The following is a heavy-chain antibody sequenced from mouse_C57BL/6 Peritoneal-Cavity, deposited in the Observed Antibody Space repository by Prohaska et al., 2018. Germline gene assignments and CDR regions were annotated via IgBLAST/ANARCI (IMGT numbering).Heavy chain of an antibody. CDR2: IYPGSGNT. D-gene: IGHD1-1*01. J-gene: IGHJ1*03. V-gene: IGHV1-84*01. CDR1: GYTFTDYY. CDR3: ARNSGSYYGSSDWCFDV. Sequence: QIQLQQSGPELVKPGASVKISCKASGYTFTDYYINWVKQRPGQGLEWIGWIYPGSGNTKYNEKFKGKATLTVDTSSSTAYMQLSSLTSDDSAVYFCARNSGSYYGSSDWCFDVLGTGSTVTVSS.